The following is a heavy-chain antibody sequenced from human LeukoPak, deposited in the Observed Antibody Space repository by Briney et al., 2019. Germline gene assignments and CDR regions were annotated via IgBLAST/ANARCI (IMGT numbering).Heavy chain of an antibody. J-gene: IGHJ4*02. CDR3: ARASSGWLYYFDY. D-gene: IGHD6-19*01. Sequence: PSETLSLTRTVSGGSISSYYWSWIRQPPGKGLEWIGYIYYSGSTNYNPSLKSRVTISVDTSKNQFSLKLSSVTAADTAVYYCARASSGWLYYFDYWGQGTLVTVSS. V-gene: IGHV4-59*08. CDR2: IYYSGST. CDR1: GGSISSYY.